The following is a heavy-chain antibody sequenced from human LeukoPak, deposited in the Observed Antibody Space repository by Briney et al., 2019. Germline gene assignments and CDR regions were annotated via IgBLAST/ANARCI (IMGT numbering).Heavy chain of an antibody. D-gene: IGHD3-3*01. J-gene: IGHJ6*02. CDR1: GYTFTSYY. Sequence: ASVKVSCKASGYTFTSYYMHWVRQAPGQGLEWMGIINPSGGSTSYTQKFQGRVTMTRDTSTGTVYMELSSLRSEDTAVYYCAREGFPPKISDFWSGLGPYYYYGMDVWGQGTTVTVSS. CDR3: AREGFPPKISDFWSGLGPYYYYGMDV. CDR2: INPSGGST. V-gene: IGHV1-46*01.